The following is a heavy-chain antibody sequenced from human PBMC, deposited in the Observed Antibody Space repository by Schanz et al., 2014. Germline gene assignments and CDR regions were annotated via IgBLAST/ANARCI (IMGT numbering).Heavy chain of an antibody. CDR2: ITAYNGDT. D-gene: IGHD3-10*01. CDR1: GYTFTSHG. Sequence: QVQLVQSGAEVKKPGASVKVSCKASGYTFTSHGISWVRQAPGQGLEWMGWITAYNGDTNYALKLQGRVTMTTDTSTGTAYMELSSLRSQDTAVYYCATAEDASGSYGLPACGVWGQGTTVIVSS. J-gene: IGHJ6*02. V-gene: IGHV1-18*01. CDR3: ATAEDASGSYGLPACGV.